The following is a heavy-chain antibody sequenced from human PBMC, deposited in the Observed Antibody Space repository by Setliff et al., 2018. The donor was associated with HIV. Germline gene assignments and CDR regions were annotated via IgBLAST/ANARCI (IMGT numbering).Heavy chain of an antibody. Sequence: SETLSLTCAVSGGSFSIYYWSWIRQPPGKGLEWIGEINHSGSTNYNPSLKSRVTISLDTSKNQFSLNLKSVTAADTAVYYCARGFRSGRIFGIDYWGQGTLVTVSS. D-gene: IGHD3-3*01. CDR3: ARGFRSGRIFGIDY. CDR2: INHSGST. V-gene: IGHV4-34*01. CDR1: GGSFSIYY. J-gene: IGHJ4*02.